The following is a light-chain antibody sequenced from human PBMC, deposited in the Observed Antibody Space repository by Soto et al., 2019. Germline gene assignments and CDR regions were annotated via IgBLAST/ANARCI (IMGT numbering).Light chain of an antibody. CDR1: ENIDSY. CDR2: SAS. J-gene: IGKJ4*01. CDR3: QQTYRAPYS. V-gene: IGKV1-39*01. Sequence: DIQMTQSPPSLSASVGDSVTIVCRATENIDSYLNWYQQKPGSAPTLIVYSASALQSGVPSRFSGSVSGTTFPLTITSLQPEDVSLYFCQQTYRAPYSFGGGT.